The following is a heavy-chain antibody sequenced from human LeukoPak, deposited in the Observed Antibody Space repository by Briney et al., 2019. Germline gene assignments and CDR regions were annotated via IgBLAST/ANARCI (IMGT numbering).Heavy chain of an antibody. D-gene: IGHD6-19*01. Sequence: PGGSLRLSCATSGFTYSSCVMAWVRQAPGKGLEWVSGISGSGDSTSYADSVKGRFSVSRDNSKNTLYLQMNSLRAEDTALYYCARNISSGWYVDYWGPGTLVTVSS. CDR2: ISGSGDST. CDR1: GFTYSSCV. V-gene: IGHV3-23*01. J-gene: IGHJ4*02. CDR3: ARNISSGWYVDY.